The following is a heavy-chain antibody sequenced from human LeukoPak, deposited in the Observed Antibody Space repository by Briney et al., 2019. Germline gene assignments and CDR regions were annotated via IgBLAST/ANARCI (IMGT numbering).Heavy chain of an antibody. CDR2: ISSSSSYI. V-gene: IGHV3-21*01. CDR3: ARGGFIAAAATDY. Sequence: GGSLRLSCAASGFTFSSYSMNWVRQAPGKGLEWVSSISSSSSYIYSADSVKGRFTISRDNAKNSVYLQMNSLRAEDTAVYYCARGGFIAAAATDYWGQGTLVTVSS. J-gene: IGHJ4*02. D-gene: IGHD6-13*01. CDR1: GFTFSSYS.